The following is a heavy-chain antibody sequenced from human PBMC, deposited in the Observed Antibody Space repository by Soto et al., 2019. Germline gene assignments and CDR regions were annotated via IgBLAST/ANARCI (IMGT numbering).Heavy chain of an antibody. D-gene: IGHD6-13*01. Sequence: SQTLSLTCAVYGGSFSGYYWSWIRQPPGKGLEWIGEINHSGSTNYNPSLKSRVTISVDTSKNQFSLKLSSVTAADTAVYYCARGNHPGYYYYMDVWGKGTTVTVSS. CDR1: GGSFSGYY. CDR3: ARGNHPGYYYYMDV. J-gene: IGHJ6*03. V-gene: IGHV4-34*01. CDR2: INHSGST.